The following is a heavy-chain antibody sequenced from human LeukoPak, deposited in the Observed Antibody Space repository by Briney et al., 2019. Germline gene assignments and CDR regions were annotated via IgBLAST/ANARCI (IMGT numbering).Heavy chain of an antibody. Sequence: ASVKVSCKASGGTFSSYAISWVRQAPGQGLEWMGGIIPIFGTANYAQKFQGRVTITADESTSTAYMELSSLRSEDTAVYYCARGSTGESSGPLDYWGQGTLVTVSS. D-gene: IGHD3-16*01. CDR1: GGTFSSYA. V-gene: IGHV1-69*01. J-gene: IGHJ4*02. CDR2: IIPIFGTA. CDR3: ARGSTGESSGPLDY.